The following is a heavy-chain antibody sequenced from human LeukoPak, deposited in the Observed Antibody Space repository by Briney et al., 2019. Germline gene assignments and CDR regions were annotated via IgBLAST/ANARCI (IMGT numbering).Heavy chain of an antibody. CDR3: AKDIRVAGTFDY. J-gene: IGHJ4*02. D-gene: IGHD6-19*01. Sequence: GRSLRLSCAGSGFSFDDYAMHWVRQVPGKGLEWVSAISGSGGSTYYADSVKGRFTISRDNSKNTLYLQMNSLRAEDTAVYYCAKDIRVAGTFDYWGQGTLVTVSS. V-gene: IGHV3-23*01. CDR1: GFSFDDYA. CDR2: ISGSGGST.